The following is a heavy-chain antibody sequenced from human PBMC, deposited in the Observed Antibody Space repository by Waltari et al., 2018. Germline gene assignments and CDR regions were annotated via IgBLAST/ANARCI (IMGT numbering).Heavy chain of an antibody. D-gene: IGHD3-22*01. J-gene: IGHJ5*02. CDR3: AKAHFYDTSGYIEH. CDR1: GFIFNNYA. V-gene: IGHV3-23*01. CDR2: INGYGCKT. Sequence: EVQVLESGGGLVQPGGSLRLTCAASGFIFNNYAINWVRQAPGKGLEWVSVINGYGCKTYYADSVKGRFTLSRDNSRNTLSLQMNSLRAEDTAVYYCAKAHFYDTSGYIEHWGQGTLVTVSS.